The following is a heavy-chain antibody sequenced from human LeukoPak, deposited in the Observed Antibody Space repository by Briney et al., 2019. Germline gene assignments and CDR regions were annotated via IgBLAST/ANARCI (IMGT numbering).Heavy chain of an antibody. CDR3: ARDWGIEGRDIPVAGRSDYYFGLDV. CDR1: GYTFTSYD. Sequence: ASVKVSCKASGYTFTSYDINWLRQAPGQGLEWMGIINPSGGSTDYAQKFQGRVTMTRDASTSTVYMELSSLRFEDTAVYYCARDWGIEGRDIPVAGRSDYYFGLDVWGPGTTVTVSS. CDR2: INPSGGST. J-gene: IGHJ6*02. V-gene: IGHV1-46*01. D-gene: IGHD6-19*01.